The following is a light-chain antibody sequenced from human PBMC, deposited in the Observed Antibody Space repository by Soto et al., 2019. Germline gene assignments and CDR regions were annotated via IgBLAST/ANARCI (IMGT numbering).Light chain of an antibody. J-gene: IGLJ2*01. CDR1: SSDVGSYNL. CDR2: EGS. Sequence: QSVLTQPASVSGSPGQSITISCTGTSSDVGSYNLVSWYQQHPGKAPKLMIYEGSKRPSGVSNRFSGSKSGNRASLTISGLQSYDESDYYCCSYAGSDVVFGGGTKLTVL. V-gene: IGLV2-23*01. CDR3: CSYAGSDVV.